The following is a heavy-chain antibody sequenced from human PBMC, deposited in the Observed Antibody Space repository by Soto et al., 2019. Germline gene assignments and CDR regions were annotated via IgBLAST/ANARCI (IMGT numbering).Heavy chain of an antibody. CDR3: AIHTYYYDSSGYYYLDY. Sequence: SLTCAVSGGSISSGGYSWSWIRQPPGKGLEWIGEIHHSGSTYYNPSLKSRITMSVDTSKNQFYLKLSSVTAADTAVYYCAIHTYYYDSSGYYYLDYWGQGTLVTVSS. D-gene: IGHD3-22*01. V-gene: IGHV4-30-2*01. CDR1: GGSISSGGYS. J-gene: IGHJ4*02. CDR2: IHHSGST.